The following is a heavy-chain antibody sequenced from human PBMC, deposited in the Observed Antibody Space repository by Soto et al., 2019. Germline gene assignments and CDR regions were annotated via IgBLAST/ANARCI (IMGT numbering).Heavy chain of an antibody. Sequence: GALSLSCAASGFTFSSYAMSWVRQAPGKGLEWVSGTSGSRDRTTYADPVKGRFTISRDNSKSMLYLQRNSLRGEDTAVYYCAKSLLHIILMVYASYGMDVWCQGTTVTVSS. CDR1: GFTFSSYA. CDR2: TSGSRDRT. V-gene: IGHV3-23*01. D-gene: IGHD2-8*01. CDR3: AKSLLHIILMVYASYGMDV. J-gene: IGHJ6*02.